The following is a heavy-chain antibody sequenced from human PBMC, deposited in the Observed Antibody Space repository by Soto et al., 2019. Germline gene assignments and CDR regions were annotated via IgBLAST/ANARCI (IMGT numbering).Heavy chain of an antibody. CDR3: ARYTLFMVWNAFDI. CDR1: GGSFSGYY. CDR2: INHSGST. V-gene: IGHV4-34*01. J-gene: IGHJ3*02. Sequence: PSETLSLTCAVYGGSFSGYYWSWIRHPPGKGLEWIGEINHSGSTNYNPSLKSRVTISVDTSKNQFSLKLSSVTAADTAVYYCARYTLFMVWNAFDIWGQGTMVTVSS. D-gene: IGHD3-10*01.